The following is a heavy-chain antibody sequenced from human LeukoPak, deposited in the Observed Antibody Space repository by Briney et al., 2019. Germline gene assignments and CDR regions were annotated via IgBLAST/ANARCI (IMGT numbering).Heavy chain of an antibody. CDR1: GFTFSRYC. CDR3: ARGKKTLFGVVYFDS. J-gene: IGHJ4*02. CDR2: IIQDGSAT. V-gene: IGHV3-7*01. Sequence: GGSLRLSCAASGFTFSRYCMTWVRQAPGKGLEWVAEIIQDGSATYYIDSVRGRFTISRDNAKNSLFLQMNSLRAEDTAVYYCARGKKTLFGVVYFDSWGQGTLVTVSS. D-gene: IGHD3-3*01.